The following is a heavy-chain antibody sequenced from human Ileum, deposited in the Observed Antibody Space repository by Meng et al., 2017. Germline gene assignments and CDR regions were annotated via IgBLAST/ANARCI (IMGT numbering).Heavy chain of an antibody. V-gene: IGHV4-4*02. J-gene: IGHJ4*02. CDR3: ARHGGYSQDF. CDR2: ISHSGSA. D-gene: IGHD4-23*01. CDR1: SGSISSNTY. Sequence: VQLQGSGPGLVGPSGTLSLTCAVSSGSISSNTYWSWVRQPPGKGLEWIGQISHSGSAYYNPSLKSRVTMSVDKSKSQFSLMLTSVTAADTAIYYCARHGGYSQDFWGQGTLVTVSS.